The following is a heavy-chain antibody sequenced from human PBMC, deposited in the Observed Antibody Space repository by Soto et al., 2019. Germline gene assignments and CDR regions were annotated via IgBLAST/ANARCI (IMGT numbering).Heavy chain of an antibody. J-gene: IGHJ4*02. CDR3: ASGIAVAGTY. D-gene: IGHD6-19*01. CDR1: GYLFTGYY. V-gene: IGHV1-2*02. CDR2: INPNSGGT. Sequence: QVQLVQSGAEVKKPGASVKVYCKASGYLFTGYYMHWVRQAPGQGLEWMGWINPNSGGTNYAQKLQGRVTMTRDTSISTAYLELSRLRSDDTAVYCWASGIAVAGTYWGQGTLVTVSS.